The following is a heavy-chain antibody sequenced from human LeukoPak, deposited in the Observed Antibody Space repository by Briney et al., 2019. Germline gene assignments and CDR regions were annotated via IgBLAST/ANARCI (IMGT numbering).Heavy chain of an antibody. V-gene: IGHV1-18*01. D-gene: IGHD4-17*01. J-gene: IGHJ2*01. CDR2: ISAYNGNT. Sequence: ASVTVSCTASGYTFTSYGISWVRQAPGQGLEWMGWISAYNGNTNYAQKLQGRVTMTTDTSTSTAYMELRSLRSDDTAVYYCARQRPPDYGDYALSWYFDLWGRGTLVTVSS. CDR3: ARQRPPDYGDYALSWYFDL. CDR1: GYTFTSYG.